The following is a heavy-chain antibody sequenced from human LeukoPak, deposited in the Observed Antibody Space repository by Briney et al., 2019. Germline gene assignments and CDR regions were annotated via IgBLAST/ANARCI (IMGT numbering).Heavy chain of an antibody. J-gene: IGHJ6*03. CDR2: INHSGST. D-gene: IGHD1-26*01. CDR3: AREFKSPRSWELHSTYYYYMDV. CDR1: GGSFSGYY. V-gene: IGHV4-34*01. Sequence: SETLSLTCAVYGGSFSGYYWSWIRQPPGKGLDWIGEINHSGSTNYNPSLKSRVTISVDTSRNQFSLKLSSVTAADTAVYYCAREFKSPRSWELHSTYYYYMDVWGKGTTVTVSS.